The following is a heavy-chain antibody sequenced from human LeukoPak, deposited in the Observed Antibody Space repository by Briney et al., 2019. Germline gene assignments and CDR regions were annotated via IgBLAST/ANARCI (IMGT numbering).Heavy chain of an antibody. CDR3: ARGIAARPRIYFDY. D-gene: IGHD6-6*01. V-gene: IGHV1-69*05. J-gene: IGHJ4*02. Sequence: GASVKVSCKASGGTFSSYAISWVRQAPGQGLEWMGGIIPIFGTANYAQKFQGRVTITTDESTSTAYMELSSLRSEDTAVYYCARGIAARPRIYFDYWGQGTLVTVSS. CDR2: IIPIFGTA. CDR1: GGTFSSYA.